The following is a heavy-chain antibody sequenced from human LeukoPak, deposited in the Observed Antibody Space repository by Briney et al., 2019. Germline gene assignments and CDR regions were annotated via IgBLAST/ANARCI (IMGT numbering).Heavy chain of an antibody. V-gene: IGHV7-4-1*02. CDR1: GYTFTSYA. Sequence: ASVKVSCKASGYTFTSYAMNWVRQAPGQGLEWMGWINTNTGNPTYAQGFTGRFVFSLDTSVSTAYLQISSLKAEDTAVYYCAREGYFDWWIGSWGFDPWGQGTLVTVSS. CDR3: AREGYFDWWIGSWGFDP. J-gene: IGHJ5*02. CDR2: INTNTGNP. D-gene: IGHD3-9*01.